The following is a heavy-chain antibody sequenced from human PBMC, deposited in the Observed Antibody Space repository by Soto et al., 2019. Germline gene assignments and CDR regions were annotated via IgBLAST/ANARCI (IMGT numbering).Heavy chain of an antibody. J-gene: IGHJ5*02. V-gene: IGHV3-30*18. D-gene: IGHD1-7*01. CDR2: ISYDGSNK. CDR1: GFTFSSYG. Sequence: PGGSLRLSCAASGFTFSSYGVHWVRQAPGKGLEWVAVISYDGSNKYYADSVKGRFTISRDNSKNTLYLQMNSLRAEDTAVYYCANSRGLNWNYFAPFDPWGQGTLVTVSS. CDR3: ANSRGLNWNYFAPFDP.